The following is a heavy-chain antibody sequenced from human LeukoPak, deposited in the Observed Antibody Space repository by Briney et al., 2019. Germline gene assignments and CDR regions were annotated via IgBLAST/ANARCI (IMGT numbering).Heavy chain of an antibody. D-gene: IGHD3-10*01. CDR2: ISYDGSNK. CDR3: AKGLWFGELRPFDY. V-gene: IGHV3-30*18. Sequence: GGSLRLSCAAPGFTFSNSGMHWVRQAPGKGLEWVAVISYDGSNKYYPASVKGRFTISRDNSKNTLYLQMNSLRAEDTAVYYCAKGLWFGELRPFDYWGQGTLVTVSS. J-gene: IGHJ4*02. CDR1: GFTFSNSG.